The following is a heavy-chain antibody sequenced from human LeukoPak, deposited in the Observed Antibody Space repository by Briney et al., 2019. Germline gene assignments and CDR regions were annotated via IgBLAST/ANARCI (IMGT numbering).Heavy chain of an antibody. Sequence: GGSLRLSCAASGFSFSSYAMSWVRQAPGKGLEWVSSIGGSGGSTYYADSVKGRFTISRDNSKNTLYVRMNSLTGEDTAVYYCAKGGSGSYYKKGFDYWGQGTLVTVSS. V-gene: IGHV3-23*01. CDR1: GFSFSSYA. D-gene: IGHD3-10*01. J-gene: IGHJ4*02. CDR3: AKGGSGSYYKKGFDY. CDR2: IGGSGGST.